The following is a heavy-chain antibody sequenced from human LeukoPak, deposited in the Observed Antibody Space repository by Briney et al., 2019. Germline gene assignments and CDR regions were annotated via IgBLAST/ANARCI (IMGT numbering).Heavy chain of an antibody. CDR3: TRQRGYSSGCLDY. CDR1: GFTFGDYA. Sequence: GGSLRLSCTASGFTFGDYAMSWVRQAPGKGLEWVGLIRSKAYGGTTEYAASVKGRFTISRDDSKSIAYLQMNSLKTEDTAVYYCTRQRGYSSGCLDYWGQGTLVTVSS. J-gene: IGHJ4*02. V-gene: IGHV3-49*04. D-gene: IGHD6-19*01. CDR2: IRSKAYGGTT.